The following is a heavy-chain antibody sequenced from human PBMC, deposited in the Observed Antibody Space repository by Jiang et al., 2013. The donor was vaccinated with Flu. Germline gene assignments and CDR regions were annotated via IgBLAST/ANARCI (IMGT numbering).Heavy chain of an antibody. CDR2: ISGSGGST. D-gene: IGHD6-13*01. Sequence: VQLLESGGGLVQPGGSLRLSCAASGFTFSSYAMSWVRQAPGKGLEWVSAISGSGGSTYYADSVKGRFTISRDNSKTTLYLQMNSLRAEDTAVYYCAKPKGIAAAGTNYFDYWGQGTLVTVSS. CDR3: AKPKGIAAAGTNYFDY. V-gene: IGHV3-23*01. J-gene: IGHJ4*02. CDR1: GFTFSSYA.